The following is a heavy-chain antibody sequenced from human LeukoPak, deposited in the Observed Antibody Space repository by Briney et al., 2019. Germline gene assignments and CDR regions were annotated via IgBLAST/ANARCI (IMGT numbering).Heavy chain of an antibody. CDR1: GFMVSAYS. Sequence: PGGSLRLSCAASGFMVSAYSIKWVRQAPGKWLEWVSSVSTSSTHTHYADLVKGRFTISRHNAKNSLYLQMSSLRAEDTAVYYCARDPSGYNTAFDIWGQGTMVTVSS. D-gene: IGHD5-24*01. CDR2: VSTSSTHT. J-gene: IGHJ3*02. V-gene: IGHV3-21*01. CDR3: ARDPSGYNTAFDI.